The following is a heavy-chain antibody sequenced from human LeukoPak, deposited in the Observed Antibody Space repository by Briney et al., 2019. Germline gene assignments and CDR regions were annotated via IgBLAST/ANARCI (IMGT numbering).Heavy chain of an antibody. J-gene: IGHJ4*02. V-gene: IGHV5-51*01. D-gene: IGHD2-2*01. CDR1: GYSFTSYW. CDR3: ASLGYCSSTSCEYYFDY. CDR2: IYPGDSDT. Sequence: GESLKISCKGSGYSFTSYWIGWVRQMPGKGLEWMGIIYPGDSDTRYSPSFQGQVTISADKSISTTYLQWSSLKALDTAMYYCASLGYCSSTSCEYYFDYWGQGTLVTVSS.